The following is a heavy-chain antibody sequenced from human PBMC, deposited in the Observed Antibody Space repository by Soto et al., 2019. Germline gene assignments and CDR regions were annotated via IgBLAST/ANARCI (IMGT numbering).Heavy chain of an antibody. CDR1: GGSIGSYH. D-gene: IGHD4-17*01. J-gene: IGHJ4*02. CDR3: ARDTVLTGMFDF. CDR2: VYYTGTT. V-gene: IGHV4-59*01. Sequence: SETLSLTCTVSGGSIGSYHWSWVRQPPGKGLEWIASVYYTGTTNYNPSLGSRVTISIDAPENQISLKLTSVTAADTAFYYCARDTVLTGMFDFWGQGTLVPVS.